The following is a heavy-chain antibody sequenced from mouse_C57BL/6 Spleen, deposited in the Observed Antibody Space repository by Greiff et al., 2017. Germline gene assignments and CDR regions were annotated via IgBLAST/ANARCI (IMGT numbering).Heavy chain of an antibody. V-gene: IGHV1-64*01. J-gene: IGHJ3*01. Sequence: QVQLQHPGAELVKPGASVKLSCKASGYTFTSYWMHWVKQRPGQGLEWIGMIHPNSGSTNYNEKFKSKATLTVDKSSSTAYMQLSSLTSEDSAVYYGARWSNYAWFAYWGQGTLVTVSA. CDR3: ARWSNYAWFAY. CDR2: IHPNSGST. CDR1: GYTFTSYW. D-gene: IGHD1-1*01.